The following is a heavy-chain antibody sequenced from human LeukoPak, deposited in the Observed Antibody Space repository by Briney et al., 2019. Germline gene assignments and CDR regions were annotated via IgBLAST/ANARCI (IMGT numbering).Heavy chain of an antibody. J-gene: IGHJ3*01. Sequence: PGGSLRLSCAASGFTFSSYAMSWVRQAPGKGLEWVSAISGSGGSTYYADSVKGRFTISRDNSKNTLYLQMNSLSAEDTAVYYWAAAVTSYPDAFDFWGQGTKVTVS. V-gene: IGHV3-23*01. CDR1: GFTFSSYA. CDR2: ISGSGGST. CDR3: AAAVTSYPDAFDF. D-gene: IGHD4-17*01.